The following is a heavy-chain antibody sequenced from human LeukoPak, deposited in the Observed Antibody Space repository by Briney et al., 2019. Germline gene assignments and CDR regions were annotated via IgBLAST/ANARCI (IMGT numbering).Heavy chain of an antibody. Sequence: SETLSLTCAVSGYSISSGFYWGWIRPPPGKGLQWIGNIHHSGSTYYNPSLKSRVTISVDTSKNQFSLKLRSVTVADTAVYYCKTLNTHSSGWGQGTLVTVSS. CDR3: KTLNTHSSG. J-gene: IGHJ4*02. V-gene: IGHV4-38-2*01. CDR2: IHHSGST. CDR1: GYSISSGFY. D-gene: IGHD3-22*01.